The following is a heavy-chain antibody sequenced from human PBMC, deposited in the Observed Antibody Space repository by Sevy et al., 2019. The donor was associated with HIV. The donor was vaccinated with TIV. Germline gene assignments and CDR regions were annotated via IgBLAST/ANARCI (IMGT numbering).Heavy chain of an antibody. CDR2: ITGDSSYM. D-gene: IGHD3-22*01. V-gene: IGHV3-21*01. CDR3: ARARPTLNYHASSGYNYYFDS. J-gene: IGHJ4*02. CDR1: GFTFSSYN. Sequence: GGSLRLSCAASGFTFSSYNMNWVRQAPGKGLEWISSITGDSSYMYYADSVKGRFTVSRDNAKNSFYLHMNGLRAEDTAVYYCARARPTLNYHASSGYNYYFDSWGQGTLVTVSS.